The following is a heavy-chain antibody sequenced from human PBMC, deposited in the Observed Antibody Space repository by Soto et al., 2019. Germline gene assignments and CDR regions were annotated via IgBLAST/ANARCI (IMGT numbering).Heavy chain of an antibody. Sequence: GGSLRLSCAASGFTFDDYAMHWVRQAPGKGLEWVSGISWNSGSIGYADSVKGRFTISRDNAKNSLYLQMNSLRAEDTALYYCAKDMKGYCSGGSCYPNYYYYGMDVWGQGTTVTVS. V-gene: IGHV3-9*01. D-gene: IGHD2-15*01. J-gene: IGHJ6*02. CDR1: GFTFDDYA. CDR2: ISWNSGSI. CDR3: AKDMKGYCSGGSCYPNYYYYGMDV.